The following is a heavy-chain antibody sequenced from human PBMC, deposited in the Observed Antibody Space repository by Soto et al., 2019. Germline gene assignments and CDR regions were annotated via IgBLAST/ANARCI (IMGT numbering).Heavy chain of an antibody. CDR1: GFTFITSF. D-gene: IGHD6-19*01. V-gene: IGHV3-7*03. CDR2: INQDGGGT. J-gene: IGHJ4*02. Sequence: LRLSCVASGFTFITSFMGWVRQAPGKGLEWVANINQDGGGTYYVDSVEGRFTISRDNAKDSLYLQMNSLRGEDTAVYYCARYFRGSGRYFFDYWGQGTLVTVSS. CDR3: ARYFRGSGRYFFDY.